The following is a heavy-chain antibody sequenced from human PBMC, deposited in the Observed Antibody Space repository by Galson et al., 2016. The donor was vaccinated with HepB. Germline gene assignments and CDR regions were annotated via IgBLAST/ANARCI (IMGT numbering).Heavy chain of an antibody. CDR1: GGSISSSDSY. V-gene: IGHV4-39*07. CDR3: ARDVRLLSEYVDYYGLDV. CDR2: VYYSGST. J-gene: IGHJ6*02. Sequence: SETLSLTCTVSGGSISSSDSYWGWLRQPPGKGLEWIGTVYYSGSTFFNPSLKSRVTISIDKSTNQLSLKLSPVTAADTAIYYCARDVRLLSEYVDYYGLDVWGQGTTVIVSS. D-gene: IGHD3-10*01.